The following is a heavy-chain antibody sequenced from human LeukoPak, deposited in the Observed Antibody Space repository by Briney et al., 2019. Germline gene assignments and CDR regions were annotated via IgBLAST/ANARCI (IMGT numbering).Heavy chain of an antibody. J-gene: IGHJ6*04. CDR2: ISGSGGGT. CDR3: AKGQAVAGTFYYYYYGMDV. D-gene: IGHD6-19*01. Sequence: GGSLRLSCAASGFTFSSYAMSWVRQAPGKGLEWVSAISGSGGGTYYADSVKGRFTISRDNSKNTLYLQMNSLRAEDTAVYYCAKGQAVAGTFYYYYYGMDVWGKGTTVTVSS. V-gene: IGHV3-23*01. CDR1: GFTFSSYA.